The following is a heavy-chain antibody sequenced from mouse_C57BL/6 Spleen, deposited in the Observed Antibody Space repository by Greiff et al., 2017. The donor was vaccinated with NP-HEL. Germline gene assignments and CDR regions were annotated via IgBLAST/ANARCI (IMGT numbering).Heavy chain of an antibody. CDR1: GYAFSSSW. Sequence: LVESGPELVKPGASVKISCKASGYAFSSSWMNWVKQRPGKGLEWIGRIYPGDGDTNYNGKFKGKATLTADKSSSTAYMQLSSLTSEDSAVYFCARWGYYGSSYYAMDYWGQGTSVTVSS. CDR2: IYPGDGDT. V-gene: IGHV1-82*01. J-gene: IGHJ4*01. CDR3: ARWGYYGSSYYAMDY. D-gene: IGHD1-1*01.